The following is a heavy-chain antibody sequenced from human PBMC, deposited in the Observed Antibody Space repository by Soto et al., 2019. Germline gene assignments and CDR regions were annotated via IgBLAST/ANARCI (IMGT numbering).Heavy chain of an antibody. V-gene: IGHV1-69*01. CDR3: ARVRPAHYYDSSGYYSPLDY. CDR1: GDTFSSYA. J-gene: IGHJ4*02. CDR2: VIPMFGTA. Sequence: QVQLVQAGAEVKKPGSSVKVSCKASGDTFSSYAINWVRQAPGQGLEWMGGVIPMFGTANYAQKFTCRVTFIAGEHTSSVYLQLRRLRSEVIAVYYWARVRPAHYYDSSGYYSPLDYWGPGTLVTVSS. D-gene: IGHD3-22*01.